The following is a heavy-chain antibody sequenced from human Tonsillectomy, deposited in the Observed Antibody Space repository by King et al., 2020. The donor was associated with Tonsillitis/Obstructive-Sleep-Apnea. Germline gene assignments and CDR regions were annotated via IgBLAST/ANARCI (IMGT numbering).Heavy chain of an antibody. V-gene: IGHV1-18*01. Sequence: VQLVESGAEVKKPGASVKVSCKASGYTFTSYGISWVRQAPGQGLEWMGWSSAYNGNTNYAQKPQGRGTMTTDTSTSTAYMELRSLRSDDTAVYYFSRDRTPYYYDSSGYHDAFDIWGQGTMVTVSS. CDR2: SSAYNGNT. J-gene: IGHJ3*02. D-gene: IGHD3-22*01. CDR3: SRDRTPYYYDSSGYHDAFDI. CDR1: GYTFTSYG.